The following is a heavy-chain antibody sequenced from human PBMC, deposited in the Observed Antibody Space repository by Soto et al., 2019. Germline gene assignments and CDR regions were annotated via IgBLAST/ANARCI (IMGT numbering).Heavy chain of an antibody. CDR3: VLGGLETGYYRDMDY. CDR2: ISAYNDDT. V-gene: IGHV1-18*04. CDR1: GYTFKNYG. D-gene: IGHD3-9*01. Sequence: QDHLVQSGAEVKKPGASAKVSCKASGYTFKNYGINWVRQAPGRGLEWVAWISAYNDDTSYAQHLHARVTVTTETLTSTAYMELRSLRPDDTAVYFCVLGGLETGYYRDMDYWGQGTLVSVSS. J-gene: IGHJ4*02.